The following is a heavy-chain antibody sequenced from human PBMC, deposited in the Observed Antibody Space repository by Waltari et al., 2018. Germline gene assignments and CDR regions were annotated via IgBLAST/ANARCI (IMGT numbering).Heavy chain of an antibody. CDR3: AKFFPGGNYWGFDY. CDR1: GFTFSSYA. Sequence: EVQLLESGGGLVQPGGSLRLSCAASGFTFSSYAMSWVRQAPGKGLEWVSGISDIGGRTYYADSVNGRFTISRDNAKNTLYLQMNSLRAEDTAVYYCAKFFPGGNYWGFDYWGQGTLVTVSS. J-gene: IGHJ4*02. V-gene: IGHV3-23*01. D-gene: IGHD1-26*01. CDR2: ISDIGGRT.